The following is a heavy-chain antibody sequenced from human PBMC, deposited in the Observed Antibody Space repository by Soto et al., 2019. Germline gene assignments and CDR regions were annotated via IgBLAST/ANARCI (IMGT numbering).Heavy chain of an antibody. Sequence: QVQLVQSGAEVKQPGASVKVSCKASGYTFTGFHIHWVRQAPGQGLEWMGWINPNGGGRNYAQKFQGWVTMTRDTSISTAYMELSRLKSDYTAVYYCARGSVGPTIDFDNWGQLTLVTVSS. CDR3: ARGSVGPTIDFDN. V-gene: IGHV1-2*04. CDR1: GYTFTGFH. D-gene: IGHD2-15*01. CDR2: INPNGGGR. J-gene: IGHJ4*02.